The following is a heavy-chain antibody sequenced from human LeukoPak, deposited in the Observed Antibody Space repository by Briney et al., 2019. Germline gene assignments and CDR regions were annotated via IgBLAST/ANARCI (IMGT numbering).Heavy chain of an antibody. Sequence: GGSLRLSCSASGFTFSSYAMHWVRQAPGKGLEYASAISSNGGSTYYADSVKGRFTISRDNSKNTLYLQMSSLRAEDTAVYYCYYGMDVWGQGTTVTVSS. CDR1: GFTFSSYA. CDR3: YYGMDV. CDR2: ISSNGGST. V-gene: IGHV3-64D*06. J-gene: IGHJ6*02.